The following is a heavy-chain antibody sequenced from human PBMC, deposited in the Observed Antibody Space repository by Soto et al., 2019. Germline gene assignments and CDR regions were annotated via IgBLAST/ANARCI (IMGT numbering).Heavy chain of an antibody. CDR2: IIPIFGTA. D-gene: IGHD3-22*01. Sequence: ASVKVSCKASGGTFSSYAISWVRQAPGQGLEWMGGIIPIFGTANYAQKFQGRVTITADESTSTAYMELSSLRSEDTAVYYCAREAYYDSSGYGRNYYGMDVWGQGTTVTVSS. J-gene: IGHJ6*02. V-gene: IGHV1-69*13. CDR1: GGTFSSYA. CDR3: AREAYYDSSGYGRNYYGMDV.